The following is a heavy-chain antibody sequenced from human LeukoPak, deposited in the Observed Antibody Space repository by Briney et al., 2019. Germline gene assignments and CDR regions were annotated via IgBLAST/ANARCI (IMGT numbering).Heavy chain of an antibody. CDR3: ARDSSSGSFWFDP. Sequence: SETLSLTCTVSGGSISSSRYYWGWIRQPPGKGLDWIGGIYYTGSTYYNPSPKSRVTISIDTSKNQFSLHLTSVTAADTAVYYCARDSSSGSFWFDPWGQGTLVTVSS. D-gene: IGHD6-19*01. V-gene: IGHV4-39*07. CDR1: GGSISSSRYY. CDR2: IYYTGST. J-gene: IGHJ5*02.